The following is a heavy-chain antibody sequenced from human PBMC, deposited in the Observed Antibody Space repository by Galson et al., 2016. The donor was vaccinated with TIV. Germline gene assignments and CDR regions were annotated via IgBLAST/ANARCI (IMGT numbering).Heavy chain of an antibody. Sequence: LSLTCTVSGGSINSGGFYWTWIRQHPGKGLGWIGYIYNSGSTSYKPSLKSRVTISVDTSTNQFSLILSSVTDADTAVYYCARWADSGSYYQYFHHWGQGTLVTVSS. V-gene: IGHV4-31*03. CDR2: IYNSGST. CDR1: GGSINSGGFY. CDR3: ARWADSGSYYQYFHH. J-gene: IGHJ1*01. D-gene: IGHD1-26*01.